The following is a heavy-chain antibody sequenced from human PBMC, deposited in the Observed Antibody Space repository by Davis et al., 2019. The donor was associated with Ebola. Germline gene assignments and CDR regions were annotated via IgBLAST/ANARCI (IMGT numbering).Heavy chain of an antibody. CDR1: GGSISSYY. CDR2: IYHSGST. V-gene: IGHV4-38-2*02. J-gene: IGHJ4*02. CDR3: AKGIAAAGPGLDY. D-gene: IGHD6-13*01. Sequence: SQTLSLTCTVSGGSISSYYWGWIRQPPGKGLEWIGSIYHSGSTYYNPSLKSRVTISVDTSKNQFSLKLSSVTAADTAVYYCAKGIAAAGPGLDYWGQGTLVTVSS.